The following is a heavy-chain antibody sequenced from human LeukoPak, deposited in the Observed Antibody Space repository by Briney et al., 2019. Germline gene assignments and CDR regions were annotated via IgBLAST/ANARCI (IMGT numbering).Heavy chain of an antibody. Sequence: PSETLSLSCTVSGGSISSGDYYWSWIPPPPGQGLEWIGYIYYSGSPYHNPSLRRRVIISVDTTKNQFSLKLSSGTAADTGVYYGARDADSALDYWGQGTLVTVSS. CDR3: ARDADSALDY. V-gene: IGHV4-30-4*02. J-gene: IGHJ4*02. D-gene: IGHD2-15*01. CDR1: GGSISSGDYY. CDR2: IYYSGSP.